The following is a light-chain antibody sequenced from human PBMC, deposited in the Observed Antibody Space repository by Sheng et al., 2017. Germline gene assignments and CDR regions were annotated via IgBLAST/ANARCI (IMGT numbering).Light chain of an antibody. CDR1: SGHNDYA. CDR3: QTWGTGIGI. V-gene: IGLV4-69*01. Sequence: QLVLTQAPSASASLGASVKLTCTLNSGHNDYAIAWHQQQPGKGPRYLMKINTDGSHTKGDGIPARFLGSKSGAERYLTISSLQSEDEAVYYCQTWGTGIGIFGGGTKVTVL. J-gene: IGLJ2*01. CDR2: INTDGSH.